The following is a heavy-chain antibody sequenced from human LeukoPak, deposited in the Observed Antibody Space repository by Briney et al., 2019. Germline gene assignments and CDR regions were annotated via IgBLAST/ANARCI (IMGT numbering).Heavy chain of an antibody. Sequence: PSETLSLTCTVSGYSISSANYWAWIRQPPGKALEWIGSIYHSGSTYYNPSLKSRVTISVDTSKNEFSLKLSSVTAADTAVYYCAGSGSSGYYPTRGYYFDYWGQGTLVTVSS. V-gene: IGHV4-38-2*02. D-gene: IGHD3-22*01. CDR1: GYSISSANY. CDR2: IYHSGST. J-gene: IGHJ4*02. CDR3: AGSGSSGYYPTRGYYFDY.